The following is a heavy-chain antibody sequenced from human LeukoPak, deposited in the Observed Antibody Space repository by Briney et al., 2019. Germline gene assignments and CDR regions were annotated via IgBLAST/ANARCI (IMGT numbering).Heavy chain of an antibody. D-gene: IGHD3-22*01. V-gene: IGHV5-51*01. J-gene: IGHJ4*02. CDR2: IYPGDSDT. CDR1: GYSFTSYW. CDR3: ARKGKYDSSGYYPN. Sequence: AGESLKIPCKDSGYSFTSYWIGWVRQMPGKGLEWMGIIYPGDSDTRYSPSFQGQVTISADKSISTAYLQWSSLKASDTAMYYCARKGKYDSSGYYPNWGQGTLVTVSS.